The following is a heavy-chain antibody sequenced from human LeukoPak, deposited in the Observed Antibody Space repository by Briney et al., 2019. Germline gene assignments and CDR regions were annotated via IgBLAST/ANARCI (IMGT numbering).Heavy chain of an antibody. CDR1: GYTLTELS. D-gene: IGHD2-21*01. V-gene: IGHV1-24*01. Sequence: ASVKVSCKVSGYTLTELSMHWVRQAPGKGLEWMGGFDPEDGETIYAQKFQGRVTTTEDTSTDTAYMELSSLRSEDTAVYYCATVGWPPKVVIAHAFDIWGQGTMVTVSS. CDR3: ATVGWPPKVVIAHAFDI. CDR2: FDPEDGET. J-gene: IGHJ3*02.